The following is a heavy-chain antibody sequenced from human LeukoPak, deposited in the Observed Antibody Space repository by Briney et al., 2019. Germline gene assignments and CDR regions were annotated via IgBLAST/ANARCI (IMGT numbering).Heavy chain of an antibody. CDR1: GGTFSSYA. D-gene: IGHD6-13*01. Sequence: GSSVKVSCKAFGGTFSSYAISWVRQAPGQGLEWMGGIIPIFGTANYAQKFQGRVTITADESTSTAYMELSSLRSEDTAVYYCARAGTRLYSSSWYGWGQGTLVTVSS. J-gene: IGHJ4*02. V-gene: IGHV1-69*01. CDR3: ARAGTRLYSSSWYG. CDR2: IIPIFGTA.